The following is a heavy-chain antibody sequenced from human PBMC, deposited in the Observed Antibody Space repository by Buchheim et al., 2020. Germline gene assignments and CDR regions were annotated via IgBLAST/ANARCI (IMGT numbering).Heavy chain of an antibody. V-gene: IGHV4-59*12. Sequence: QVQLQESGPGLVKPSETLSLTCNVSGGSITGSYWSWIRQPPGKGLEWIGYVSASGDSIYNPSLESRFTMSVETSKNQFSLKLRSATAADTAIYYCARDCGGDCYGHYYGLDVWGQGTT. J-gene: IGHJ6*02. CDR3: ARDCGGDCYGHYYGLDV. CDR1: GGSITGSY. CDR2: VSASGDS. D-gene: IGHD2-21*02.